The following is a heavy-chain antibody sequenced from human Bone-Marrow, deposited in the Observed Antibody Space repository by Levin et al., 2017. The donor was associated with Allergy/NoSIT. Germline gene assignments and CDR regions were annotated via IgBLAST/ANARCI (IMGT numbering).Heavy chain of an antibody. CDR3: EGGEDGDYFSGDH. CDR1: GFSVSTNY. J-gene: IGHJ4*02. Sequence: PGGSLRLSCAASGFSVSTNYMSWVRQAPGKGLEWVSVIYSGGRTYYADSVKGRFTISRDNSKNTIYLQMNSLRVEDTAVYYCEGGEDGDYFSGDHWGQGTLVTVSS. V-gene: IGHV3-53*01. CDR2: IYSGGRT. D-gene: IGHD4-17*01.